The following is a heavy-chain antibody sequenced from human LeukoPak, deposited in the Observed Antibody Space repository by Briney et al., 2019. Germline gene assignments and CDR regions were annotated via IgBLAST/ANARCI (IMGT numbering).Heavy chain of an antibody. D-gene: IGHD3-22*01. J-gene: IGHJ4*02. V-gene: IGHV1-69*05. CDR1: GGTFSSYA. CDR3: ARVRDAPYYYDSSGYYLGCYFDY. Sequence: SVKVSCKASGGTFSSYAISWVRQAPGQGLEWMGGIIPIFGTANYAQKFQGRVTITTDESTSTAYMELSSLRSEDTAVYYCARVRDAPYYYDSSGYYLGCYFDYWGQGTLVTVSS. CDR2: IIPIFGTA.